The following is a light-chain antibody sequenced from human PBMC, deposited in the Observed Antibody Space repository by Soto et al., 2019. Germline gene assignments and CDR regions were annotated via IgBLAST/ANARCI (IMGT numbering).Light chain of an antibody. V-gene: IGLV2-8*01. CDR1: SSDVGGYNY. CDR2: EVS. CDR3: SSYGGSNTVV. Sequence: QSVLTQPPSASGSPGQSVTISFTGSSSDVGGYNYVSWYQQHPGKAPKLMIYEVSKRPSGVPDRLSGSKSGNTAALTVSGLQAEDEADYYCSSYGGSNTVVFGGGTKLTV. J-gene: IGLJ2*01.